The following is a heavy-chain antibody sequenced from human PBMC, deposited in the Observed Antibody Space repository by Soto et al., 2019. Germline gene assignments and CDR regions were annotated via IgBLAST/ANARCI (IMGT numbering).Heavy chain of an antibody. CDR2: ISVYNGNK. CDR1: GYTFTSYG. D-gene: IGHD1-1*01. Sequence: QVQLVQSGAEVKKPGASVKVSCKASGYTFTSYGISWVRQAPGQGLEWMGWISVYNGNKNYAQKLQGRVSMTADTSASTAYMELRGLRSDDAAVYYCARNGRGMSWFYPWGQGTLVTVSS. CDR3: ARNGRGMSWFYP. J-gene: IGHJ5*02. V-gene: IGHV1-18*01.